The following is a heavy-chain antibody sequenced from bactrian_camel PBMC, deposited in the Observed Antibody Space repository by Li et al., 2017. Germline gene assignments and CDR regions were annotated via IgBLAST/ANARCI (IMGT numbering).Heavy chain of an antibody. CDR3: AAARGRVLSLRVGSFSH. D-gene: IGHD5*01. J-gene: IGHJ4*01. Sequence: HVQLVESGGGSVQAGGSLRLSCAASGSTDSIVYMAWFRQAPGKEREGIAAIDSDGTTTYAGSVKGRFTISEDNAKNTLYLQMNSLKPEDTAMYYCAAARGRVLSLRVGSFSHWGQGTQVTVS. V-gene: IGHV3S53*01. CDR1: GSTDSIVY. CDR2: IDSDGTT.